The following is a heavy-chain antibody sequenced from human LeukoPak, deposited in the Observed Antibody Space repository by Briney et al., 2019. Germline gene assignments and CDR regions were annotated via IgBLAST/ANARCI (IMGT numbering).Heavy chain of an antibody. Sequence: GGSLRLSCVASGFTFSDYSMDWVRQSPGKGLEWVASISSSTTYIFYADSVKGRFTISRDNAKNSLYLQMNSLRAEDTAVYYCARDLTTVIAHVLYFDSWGQGTLVTVSS. V-gene: IGHV3-21*01. CDR3: ARDLTTVIAHVLYFDS. D-gene: IGHD4-11*01. CDR1: GFTFSDYS. J-gene: IGHJ4*02. CDR2: ISSSTTYI.